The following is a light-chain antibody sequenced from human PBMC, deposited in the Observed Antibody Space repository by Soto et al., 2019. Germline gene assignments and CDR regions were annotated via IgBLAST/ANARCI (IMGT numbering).Light chain of an antibody. CDR2: DAS. J-gene: IGKJ1*01. Sequence: DIQMTQSPSTLSASVGDRVTITCRASQSISSWLAWYQQKPGKAPKLLIYDASTLQSGVPSRFSGSGSGTESTLTISSLQPDDFATYYCQQYDIYSRTFGQGTKVEIK. CDR3: QQYDIYSRT. CDR1: QSISSW. V-gene: IGKV1-5*01.